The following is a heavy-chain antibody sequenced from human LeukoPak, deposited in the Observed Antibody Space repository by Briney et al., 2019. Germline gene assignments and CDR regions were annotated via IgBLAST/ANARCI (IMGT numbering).Heavy chain of an antibody. Sequence: GATVKVPCKASGYTFTDYYLHWVQQAPGKGLEWMGRVDPEDGETIYAQKFQGRVTMTADTSTDTAYMELSSLKFEDTAMYFCATDLRGTTATFDIWGQGTMVTVSS. D-gene: IGHD4-11*01. CDR2: VDPEDGET. J-gene: IGHJ3*02. CDR3: ATDLRGTTATFDI. CDR1: GYTFTDYY. V-gene: IGHV1-69-2*01.